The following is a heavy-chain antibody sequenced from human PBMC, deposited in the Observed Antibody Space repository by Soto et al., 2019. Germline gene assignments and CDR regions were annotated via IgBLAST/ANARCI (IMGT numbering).Heavy chain of an antibody. CDR1: GDSYSSYA. J-gene: IGHJ5*02. CDR2: MNAGQGDT. D-gene: IGHD2-15*01. Sequence: TSVKVSCEACGDSYSSYALHWARQSPGQRLEWMGWMNAGQGDTKYSQSFQDRVTITRDTSASTGYMELSSLRSEDTAVYYCARALGSGGYSHWLDPWGQGTLVTVSS. V-gene: IGHV1-3*01. CDR3: ARALGSGGYSHWLDP.